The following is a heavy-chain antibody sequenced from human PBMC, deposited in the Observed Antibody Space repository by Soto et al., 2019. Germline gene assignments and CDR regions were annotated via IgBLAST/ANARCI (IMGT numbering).Heavy chain of an antibody. J-gene: IGHJ4*02. D-gene: IGHD5-18*01. V-gene: IGHV4-39*01. Sequence: TLSLTCSVSGDSIGSSTNYWGWIRQPPGKGLEWIGTIYHSGNTYYNPTLKSRVAISVDMSKNQFSLRLNSVTAADTAVYYCARHEWLQLWLVTEYWGQGALVTVSS. CDR3: ARHEWLQLWLVTEY. CDR2: IYHSGNT. CDR1: GDSIGSSTNY.